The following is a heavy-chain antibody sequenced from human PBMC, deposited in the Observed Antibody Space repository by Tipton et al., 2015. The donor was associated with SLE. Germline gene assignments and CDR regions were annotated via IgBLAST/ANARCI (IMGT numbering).Heavy chain of an antibody. CDR3: ARGPGGVVVLADAFDI. CDR1: GGSISSSSYY. CDR2: IYYSGST. D-gene: IGHD3-22*01. J-gene: IGHJ3*02. Sequence: TLSLTCTVSGGSISSSSYYWGWIRQPPGKGLEWIGSIYYSGSTYYNPSLKSRVTISVDTTKNQFSLKLSSVTAADTAVCYCARGPGGVVVLADAFDIWGQGTMVTVSS. V-gene: IGHV4-39*07.